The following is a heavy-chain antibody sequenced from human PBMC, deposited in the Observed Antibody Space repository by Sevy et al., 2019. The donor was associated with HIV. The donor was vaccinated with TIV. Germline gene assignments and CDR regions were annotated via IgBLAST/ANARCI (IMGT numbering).Heavy chain of an antibody. D-gene: IGHD2-21*02. CDR1: GFTFGDYG. V-gene: IGHV3-30*18. CDR2: ISYDGNNK. Sequence: GGSLRLSCAASGFTFGDYGMHWVRQAPGKGLEWGAVISYDGNNKYYADSVKGRFTISRDNSKNTLFLQMNNLRPEDTAVYYCAKVTVPHFYYYGLDVWGQGTAVTVSS. CDR3: AKVTVPHFYYYGLDV. J-gene: IGHJ6*02.